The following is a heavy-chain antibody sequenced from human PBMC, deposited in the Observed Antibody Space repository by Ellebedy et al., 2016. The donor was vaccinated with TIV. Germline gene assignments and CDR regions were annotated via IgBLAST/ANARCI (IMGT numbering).Heavy chain of an antibody. Sequence: SETLSLXXTVSGGSISSYYWSWIRQPPGKGLEWIGYIYYSGSTNYNPSLKSRVTISVDTSKNQFSLKLSSVTAADTAVYYCARARGSPDFWSGYYGPAYYYYGMDVWGQGTTVTVSS. J-gene: IGHJ6*02. CDR3: ARARGSPDFWSGYYGPAYYYYGMDV. V-gene: IGHV4-59*01. CDR1: GGSISSYY. CDR2: IYYSGST. D-gene: IGHD3-3*01.